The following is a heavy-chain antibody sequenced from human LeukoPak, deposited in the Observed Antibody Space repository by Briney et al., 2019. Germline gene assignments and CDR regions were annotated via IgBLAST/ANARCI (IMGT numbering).Heavy chain of an antibody. CDR3: ARAYYDSSGYYSDY. CDR1: GYTFTGYY. D-gene: IGHD3-22*01. Sequence: ASVKVSCKASGYTFTGYYMHWVRQAPGQGLEWMGWINPNSGGTNYAQKFQGRVTMTRDTSISTAYIELSRLRSDDTAVYYCARAYYDSSGYYSDYWGQGTLVTVSS. CDR2: INPNSGGT. V-gene: IGHV1-2*02. J-gene: IGHJ4*02.